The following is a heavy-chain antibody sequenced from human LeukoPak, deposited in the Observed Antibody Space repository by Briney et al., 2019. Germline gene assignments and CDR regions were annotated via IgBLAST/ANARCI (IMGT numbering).Heavy chain of an antibody. D-gene: IGHD3-22*01. Sequence: PSETLSLTCTVSGGSISSYYWSWIRQPPGKGLEWIGYIFYNGRTNYNPPLKSRVTISIGTSKNQFSLKLSSVTAADTAMYYCARALYDTHAFDIWGQGTMVTVSS. CDR1: GGSISSYY. J-gene: IGHJ3*02. V-gene: IGHV4-59*01. CDR2: IFYNGRT. CDR3: ARALYDTHAFDI.